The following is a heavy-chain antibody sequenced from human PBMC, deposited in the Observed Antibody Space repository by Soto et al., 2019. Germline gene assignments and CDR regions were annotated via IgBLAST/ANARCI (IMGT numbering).Heavy chain of an antibody. D-gene: IGHD1-1*01. J-gene: IGHJ4*02. Sequence: SETLSLTCTVSGGSISSSSYYWGWIRQPPGKGLEWIGSIYYSGSTYYNPSLKSRVTISVDTSKNQFSLKLSSVTAADTAVYYCARVGVTQDWNDVRFDYWGQGTLVTVSS. CDR3: ARVGVTQDWNDVRFDY. CDR1: GGSISSSSYY. V-gene: IGHV4-39*07. CDR2: IYYSGST.